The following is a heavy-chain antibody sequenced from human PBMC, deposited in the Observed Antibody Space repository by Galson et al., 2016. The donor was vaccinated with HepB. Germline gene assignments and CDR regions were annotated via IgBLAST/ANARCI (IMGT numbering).Heavy chain of an antibody. Sequence: SETLSLTCTVSGGSISDYYWSWIRQPPGKGLERIGYIYNSGSTNYNPSLKSRVTISIDTPKNQFSLKVSSVTAADTAVYYCARDRQPSRYHGLHVWGQGTTVTVSS. CDR2: IYNSGST. V-gene: IGHV4-59*01. D-gene: IGHD1-14*01. CDR3: ARDRQPSRYHGLHV. J-gene: IGHJ6*02. CDR1: GGSISDYY.